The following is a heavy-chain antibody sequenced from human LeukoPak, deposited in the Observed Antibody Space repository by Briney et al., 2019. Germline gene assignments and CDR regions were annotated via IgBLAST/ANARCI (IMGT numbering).Heavy chain of an antibody. CDR1: GFTISSYW. Sequence: PGGSLRLSCAASGFTISSYWMNWVRQAPGKGLEWVANIKQDGSEKKYVDSVKGRFTISRDNTQNSLYLQMNNPRVEDTAVYYCARDRVVPAAKGYYYMDVWGKGTTVTVSS. CDR3: ARDRVVPAAKGYYYMDV. D-gene: IGHD2-2*01. CDR2: IKQDGSEK. V-gene: IGHV3-7*01. J-gene: IGHJ6*03.